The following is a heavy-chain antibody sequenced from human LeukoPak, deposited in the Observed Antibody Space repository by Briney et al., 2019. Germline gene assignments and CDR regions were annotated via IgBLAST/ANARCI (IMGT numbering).Heavy chain of an antibody. J-gene: IGHJ6*03. V-gene: IGHV3-21*01. CDR1: GFTFSSYS. CDR3: AREGYYYYYMDV. CDR2: ISISSSYI. Sequence: GGSLRLSCAASGFTFSSYSMNWVRQAPGKGLEWVSSISISSSYINYADSVKGRFTISRDNAKNSLYLQMNSLRAEDTAVYYCAREGYYYYYMDVWGKGTTVTVSS.